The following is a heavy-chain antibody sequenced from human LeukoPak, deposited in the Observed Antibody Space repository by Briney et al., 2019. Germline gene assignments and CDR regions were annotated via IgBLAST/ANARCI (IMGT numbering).Heavy chain of an antibody. CDR3: ARGGTSGYSSTRHFWGGNYYFDY. D-gene: IGHD2-2*01. CDR2: INQDGSEK. J-gene: IGHJ4*02. V-gene: IGHV3-7*01. Sequence: GGSLRLSCGASGFTFDDYWMSWVRQAPGQGLEWVANINQDGSEKYYPDSAKGRFTISRDNARNSLYLQVNSLRAEDTAVYYCARGGTSGYSSTRHFWGGNYYFDYWGQGSLVTVSS. CDR1: GFTFDDYW.